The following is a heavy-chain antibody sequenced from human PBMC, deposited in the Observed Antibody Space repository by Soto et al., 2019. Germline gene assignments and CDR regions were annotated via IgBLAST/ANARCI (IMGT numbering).Heavy chain of an antibody. D-gene: IGHD5-12*01. CDR1: GASIGTNNW. Sequence: SETLSLTCAVSGASIGTNNWWSWVRQPPGKGLKWIGEVYHSGTTNCNPSLKSRVTISIDKSKNQFSLTLTSMTAADTALYYCAVPGRGDFDYWSQGTLVTVSS. CDR3: AVPGRGDFDY. CDR2: VYHSGTT. J-gene: IGHJ4*02. V-gene: IGHV4-4*02.